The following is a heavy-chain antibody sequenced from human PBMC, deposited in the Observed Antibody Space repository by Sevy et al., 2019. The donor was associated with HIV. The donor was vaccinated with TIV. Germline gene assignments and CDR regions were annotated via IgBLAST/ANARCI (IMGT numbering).Heavy chain of an antibody. CDR3: ARGPYHGGDYSPFDY. CDR2: IIPIFGTA. D-gene: IGHD4-17*01. Sequence: ASVKVSCKASGGTFSSYAISWVRQAPGQGLEWMGGIIPIFGTANYAQKFQGRVTITADESTSTAYMELSSLRSEDTAVYYCARGPYHGGDYSPFDYWGQGTLVTVSS. J-gene: IGHJ4*02. V-gene: IGHV1-69*13. CDR1: GGTFSSYA.